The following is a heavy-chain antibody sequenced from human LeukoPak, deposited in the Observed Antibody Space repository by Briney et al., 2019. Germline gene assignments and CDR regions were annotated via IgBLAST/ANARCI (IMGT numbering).Heavy chain of an antibody. CDR3: ARDQGYNFDL. CDR2: VTGDGSST. V-gene: IGHV3-74*01. J-gene: IGHJ4*02. D-gene: IGHD5-24*01. CDR1: GFTFSIHW. Sequence: GGSLRLSCAASGFTFSIHWMHWVRQAPGKGRVWVSRVTGDGSSTIYADSVKGRFTISRDNAKNTLFLQMNSLKTEDTAVYYCARDQGYNFDLWGQGTLVTVSS.